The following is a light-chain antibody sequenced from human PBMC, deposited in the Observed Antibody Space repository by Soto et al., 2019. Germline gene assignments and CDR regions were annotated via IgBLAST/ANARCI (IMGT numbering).Light chain of an antibody. CDR3: QQYNNWPPYT. J-gene: IGKJ2*01. Sequence: DIQMTQSPSTLSASVGDRVTITCRASQSISSWLAWYQQKPGKAPKLLIFDASSLESGVPSRFSGSGSGTDFTLTISSLQPDDFATYYCQQYNNWPPYTFGQGTKLEIK. CDR1: QSISSW. V-gene: IGKV1-5*01. CDR2: DAS.